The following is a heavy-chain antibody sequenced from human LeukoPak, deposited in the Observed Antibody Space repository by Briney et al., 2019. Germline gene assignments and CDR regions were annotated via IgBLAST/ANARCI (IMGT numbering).Heavy chain of an antibody. D-gene: IGHD3-22*01. V-gene: IGHV4-59*01. Sequence: PSETLSLTCTVSGGSISSYYWSWIRQPPGQGLEWIGYIYYSGSTNYNPSLKSRVTISVDTSKNQFSLKLSSVTAADTAVYYCARVYYDSSGYPEIYYYYYMDVWGKGTTVTVSS. J-gene: IGHJ6*03. CDR3: ARVYYDSSGYPEIYYYYYMDV. CDR2: IYYSGST. CDR1: GGSISSYY.